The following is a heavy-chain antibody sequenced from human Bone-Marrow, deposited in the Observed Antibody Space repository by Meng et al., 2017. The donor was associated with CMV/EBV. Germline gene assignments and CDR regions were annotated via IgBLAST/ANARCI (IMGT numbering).Heavy chain of an antibody. J-gene: IGHJ2*01. CDR1: GFTFDTYG. CDR2: ISWNSDFI. V-gene: IGHV3-9*03. CDR3: AKSRAGYSNYDYFDL. Sequence: SLKISCAASGFTFDTYGMNWVRQVPGKGLEWVAGISWNSDFIDYAGSVKGRFTISRDNAKNSLYLRMNSLRTDDMGLYYCAKSRAGYSNYDYFDLWGRGTLVTVSS. D-gene: IGHD3-3*01.